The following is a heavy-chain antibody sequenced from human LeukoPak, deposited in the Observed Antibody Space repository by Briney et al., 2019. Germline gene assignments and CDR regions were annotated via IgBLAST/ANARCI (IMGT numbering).Heavy chain of an antibody. D-gene: IGHD6-13*01. CDR1: GFTFSSYS. Sequence: GGSLRLSCAASGFTFSSYSMNWVRQAPGKGLEWVSSISSSSSYIYYADSVKGRFTISRDNAKNSLYLQMNSLRAEDTAVYCCARDREYSSSWAPPLFQHWGQGTLVTVSS. V-gene: IGHV3-21*01. J-gene: IGHJ1*01. CDR2: ISSSSSYI. CDR3: ARDREYSSSWAPPLFQH.